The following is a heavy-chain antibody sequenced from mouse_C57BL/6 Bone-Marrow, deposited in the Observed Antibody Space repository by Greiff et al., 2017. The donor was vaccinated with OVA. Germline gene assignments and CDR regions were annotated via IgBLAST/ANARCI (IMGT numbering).Heavy chain of an antibody. V-gene: IGHV5-17*01. CDR3: AREDYYGSRDY. CDR1: GFTFSDYG. J-gene: IGHJ2*01. CDR2: ISSGSSTI. Sequence: DVMLVESGGGLVKPGGSLKLSCAASGFTFSDYGMHWVRQAPEKGLEWVAYISSGSSTIYYADTVKGRFTISRDNAKNTLFLQMTSLRSEDTAMYYCAREDYYGSRDYWGQGTTLTVSS. D-gene: IGHD1-1*01.